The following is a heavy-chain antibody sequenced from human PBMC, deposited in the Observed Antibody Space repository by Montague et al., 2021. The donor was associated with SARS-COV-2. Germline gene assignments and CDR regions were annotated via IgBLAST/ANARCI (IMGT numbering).Heavy chain of an antibody. Sequence: SETLSLTCAVSGDSFSTDNWWTWVRLPPGKGLEWVGEIYHTGSTKYKPSLKSRVRMSEDTSKNQFYLRLNSVTAADTVVYYYARGRRPVVVPGAGPAGRAFGIWGQGTMVTVSS. CDR3: ARGRRPVVVPGAGPAGRAFGI. CDR1: GDSFSTDNW. D-gene: IGHD2-2*01. CDR2: IYHTGST. V-gene: IGHV4-4*02. J-gene: IGHJ3*02.